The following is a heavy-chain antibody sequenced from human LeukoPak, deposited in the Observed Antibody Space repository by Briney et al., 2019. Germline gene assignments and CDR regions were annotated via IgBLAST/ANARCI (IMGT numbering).Heavy chain of an antibody. Sequence: TGGSLRLSCAASGFTFSNYAVGWVSQAPGKGLEWVSTFTGSGGSTYYADSVKGRFTISRDNSENTLYLQMNSLRAEDTAVYYCAKGSRSGGSYYFDYWGQGTLVTVSS. D-gene: IGHD2-15*01. CDR1: GFTFSNYA. CDR2: FTGSGGST. CDR3: AKGSRSGGSYYFDY. V-gene: IGHV3-23*01. J-gene: IGHJ4*02.